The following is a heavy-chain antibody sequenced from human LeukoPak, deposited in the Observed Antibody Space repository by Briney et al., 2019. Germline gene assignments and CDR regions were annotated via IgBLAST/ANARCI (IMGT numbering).Heavy chain of an antibody. V-gene: IGHV3-48*04. D-gene: IGHD2-2*01. Sequence: GGSLRLSCVASGFTFSSYSMNWVRQAPGKGLEWVSYISSSSSTIYYADSVKGRFTISKDNAKNTVYLQMNNLRAEDTAVYYCVSFYETYWGRGTLVTVSS. CDR3: VSFYETY. CDR1: GFTFSSYS. J-gene: IGHJ4*02. CDR2: ISSSSSTI.